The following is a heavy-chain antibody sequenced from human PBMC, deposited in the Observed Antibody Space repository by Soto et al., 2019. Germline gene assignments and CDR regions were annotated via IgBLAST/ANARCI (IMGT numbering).Heavy chain of an antibody. CDR1: GYTFTSYG. CDR3: AREDLQAVAFDI. D-gene: IGHD1-1*01. J-gene: IGHJ3*02. CDR2: ISAYNGNT. Sequence: ASVKVSCKASGYTFTSYGISWVRQAPGQGREWMGWISAYNGNTNYAQKLQGRVTMTTDTSTSTAYMELRSLRPDDTAVYYCAREDLQAVAFDIWSQGTMVTVSS. V-gene: IGHV1-18*01.